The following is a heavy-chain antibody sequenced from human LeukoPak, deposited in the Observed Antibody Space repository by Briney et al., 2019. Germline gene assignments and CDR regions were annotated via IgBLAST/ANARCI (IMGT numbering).Heavy chain of an antibody. CDR3: TKLRAPVPGSPSKTPLAYFLD. CDR2: ISSGGGVT. D-gene: IGHD6-19*01. J-gene: IGHJ4*02. V-gene: IGHV3-23*01. CDR1: GFTFSRHS. Sequence: GGSMRLSCAASGFTFSRHSMSWVRQAPGQGLEWVSAISSGGGVTFYADSVKGRFTVSRDQYKNTLFLQMNSLRPADTAVYYCTKLRAPVPGSPSKTPLAYFLDWGERTLVTVSS.